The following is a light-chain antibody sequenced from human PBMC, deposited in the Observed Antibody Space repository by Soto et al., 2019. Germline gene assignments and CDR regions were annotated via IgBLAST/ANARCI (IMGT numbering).Light chain of an antibody. CDR1: QSVSSK. V-gene: IGKV3D-15*01. Sequence: EKVMTQSPATLSVSPGERATLSCRASQSVSSKLAWYQQKPGQAPRLLIYGASTRATGIPARFSGSGSGTEFTLTISSLQSEDFAVYYCQQYNSWPVAFGQGTKVEIK. J-gene: IGKJ1*01. CDR2: GAS. CDR3: QQYNSWPVA.